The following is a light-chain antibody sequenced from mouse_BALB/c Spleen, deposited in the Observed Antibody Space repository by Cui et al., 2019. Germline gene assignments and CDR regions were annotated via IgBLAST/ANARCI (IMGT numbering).Light chain of an antibody. CDR2: LAA. J-gene: IGKJ4*01. Sequence: DIVMTQSQKFMSTSVGDRVSITCKASQNVRTAVAWYQQKPGESPKALIDLAANRHTGVPDRFTGSGSGTDFPLTISNVQSEDLADYFCLQHWNYPLTFGSGTKLEIK. V-gene: IGKV6-14*01. CDR3: LQHWNYPLT. CDR1: QNVRTA.